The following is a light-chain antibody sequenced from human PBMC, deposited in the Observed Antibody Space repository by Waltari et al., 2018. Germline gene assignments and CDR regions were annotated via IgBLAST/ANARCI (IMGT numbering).Light chain of an antibody. CDR2: DVS. CDR1: SGGVGGDNS. J-gene: IGLJ3*02. CDR3: CSYAGSSWV. V-gene: IGLV2-11*01. Sequence: QTALTPPRSGSRSPRQCVTSSCTGTSGGVGGDNSVSWYQQHPGKAPKLMIYDVSKRPSGVPDRFSGSKSGNTASLTISGLQAEDEADYYCCSYAGSSWVFGGGTKLTVL.